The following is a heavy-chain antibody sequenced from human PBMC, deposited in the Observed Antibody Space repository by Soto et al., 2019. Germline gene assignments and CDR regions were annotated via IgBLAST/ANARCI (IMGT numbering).Heavy chain of an antibody. D-gene: IGHD1-7*01. Sequence: QVQLVESGGGVVQPGESLRLSCAASGFTFNTYGMHWVRQAPGKGLEWVAVISKDGDIKFYADSIKGRFTISRDNSKNTLYLQVKSLSSEDTAVYYCTNWNYPQSDWGQGTRVTVSS. CDR3: TNWNYPQSD. V-gene: IGHV3-30*18. J-gene: IGHJ4*02. CDR2: ISKDGDIK. CDR1: GFTFNTYG.